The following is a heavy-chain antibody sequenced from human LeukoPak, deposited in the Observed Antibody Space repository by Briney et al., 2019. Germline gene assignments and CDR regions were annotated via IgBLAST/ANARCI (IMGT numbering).Heavy chain of an antibody. J-gene: IGHJ1*01. Sequence: GGSLRLSCEASGFTFSRDWMGWVRQAPGKGLEWVANINQDGSDPYHVDSVKGRFSISRSNAKKSVFLQMNRLRVEDTALYYCVRWGVTAGMQDWGQGTLITVS. CDR1: GFTFSRDW. CDR2: INQDGSDP. D-gene: IGHD6-19*01. CDR3: VRWGVTAGMQD. V-gene: IGHV3-7*01.